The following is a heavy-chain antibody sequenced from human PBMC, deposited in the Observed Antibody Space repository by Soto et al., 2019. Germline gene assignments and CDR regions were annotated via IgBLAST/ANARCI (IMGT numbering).Heavy chain of an antibody. CDR3: TRRVVATPDYYYYGMDV. V-gene: IGHV3-73*01. Sequence: GGSLRLSCAASGFTFGSYWMSWVRQAPGKGLEWVGRIRSKANSYATAYAASVKGRFTISRDDSKNTAYLQMNSLKTEDTAVYYCTRRVVATPDYYYYGMDVWGQGTTVTVSS. CDR2: IRSKANSYAT. D-gene: IGHD5-12*01. CDR1: GFTFGSYW. J-gene: IGHJ6*02.